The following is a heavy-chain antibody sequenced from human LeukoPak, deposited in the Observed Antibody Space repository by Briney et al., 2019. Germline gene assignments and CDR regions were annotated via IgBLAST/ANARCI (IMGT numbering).Heavy chain of an antibody. CDR2: MNEGGSEK. CDR1: GFGFSNYW. V-gene: IGHV3-7*01. J-gene: IGHJ4*02. D-gene: IGHD4-11*01. Sequence: GGSLRLSCAASGFGFSNYWMSWVRQAPGKGLEWVANMNEGGSEKNYVDSVKGRFTISRDNAQDSLYLQMNSLRAEDTAVYYCARDRGYSNFDYWGQGTLLTVSS. CDR3: ARDRGYSNFDY.